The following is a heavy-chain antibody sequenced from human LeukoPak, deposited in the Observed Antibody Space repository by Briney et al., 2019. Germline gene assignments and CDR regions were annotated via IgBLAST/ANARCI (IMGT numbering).Heavy chain of an antibody. CDR1: GYTLTELS. CDR2: FDPEDGET. CDR3: ATGSSGWYGESDY. V-gene: IGHV1-24*01. Sequence: ASVTVSRKFSGYTLTELSMHWVRQAPGKGLAWMGGFDPEDGETIYAQKLQGRVTMTEDTSTDTAYMELSSLRSEDTAVYYCATGSSGWYGESDYWGQGTLVTVSS. D-gene: IGHD6-19*01. J-gene: IGHJ4*02.